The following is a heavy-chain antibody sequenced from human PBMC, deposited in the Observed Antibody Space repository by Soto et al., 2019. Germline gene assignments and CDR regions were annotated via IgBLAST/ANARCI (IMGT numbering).Heavy chain of an antibody. CDR3: ARDIVGAGGVVL. D-gene: IGHD1-26*01. J-gene: IGHJ2*01. Sequence: EVQLVESGGGLVKPGGSLRLSCAASGLTFSSYSMTWVRQAPGNGLEWVSSISTSSSSIYYADSVKGRFTISRDNAKNSLFLQMNSLRVEDTAVDYCARDIVGAGGVVLWGRGTLVTVSS. CDR1: GLTFSSYS. CDR2: ISTSSSSI. V-gene: IGHV3-21*02.